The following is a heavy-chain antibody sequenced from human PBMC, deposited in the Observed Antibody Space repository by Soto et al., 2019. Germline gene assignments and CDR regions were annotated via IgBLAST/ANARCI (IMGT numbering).Heavy chain of an antibody. CDR2: ICTSGST. Sequence: SETLSLTCTVSGGSISRYCLSWIRQPAGKGLEWIGHICTSGSTNFSPSLKSRVSMSVDTSKNQFSLKLTSVTAADTAVYFCASTGATDFYYYFDYWGRGTLVTVSS. D-gene: IGHD2-8*02. V-gene: IGHV4-4*07. J-gene: IGHJ4*02. CDR1: GGSISRYC. CDR3: ASTGATDFYYYFDY.